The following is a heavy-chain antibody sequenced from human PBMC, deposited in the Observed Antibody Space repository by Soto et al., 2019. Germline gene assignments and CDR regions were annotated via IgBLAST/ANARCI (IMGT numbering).Heavy chain of an antibody. D-gene: IGHD3-3*01. CDR2: IYYSGST. CDR3: ARHDTIFGVVIIGGWFDP. V-gene: IGHV4-39*01. Sequence: SETLSLTCTVSGGSISSSSYYWGWIRQPPGKGLEWIGSIYYSGSTYYNPSLKSRVTISVDTSKNQFSLKLSSVTAADTAVYYCARHDTIFGVVIIGGWFDPWGQGTLVNVSS. J-gene: IGHJ5*02. CDR1: GGSISSSSYY.